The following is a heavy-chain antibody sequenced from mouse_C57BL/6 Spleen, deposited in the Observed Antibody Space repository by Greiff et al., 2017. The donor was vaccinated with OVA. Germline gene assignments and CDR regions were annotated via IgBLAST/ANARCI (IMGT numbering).Heavy chain of an antibody. Sequence: EVKVEESGPGLVKPSQSLSLTCSVTGYSITSGYYWNWIRQFPGNKLEWMGYISYDGSNNYNPSLKNRISITRDTSKNQFFLKLNSVTTEDTATYYCARVGYDYDGIDYWGQGTTLTVSS. D-gene: IGHD2-4*01. CDR1: GYSITSGYY. J-gene: IGHJ2*01. V-gene: IGHV3-6*01. CDR3: ARVGYDYDGIDY. CDR2: ISYDGSN.